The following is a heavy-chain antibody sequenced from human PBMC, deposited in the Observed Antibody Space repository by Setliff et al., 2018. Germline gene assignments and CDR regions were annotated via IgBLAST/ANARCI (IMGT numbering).Heavy chain of an antibody. CDR2: INHSGST. J-gene: IGHJ4*02. CDR1: GGSFSGYY. Sequence: SETLSLTCTVYGGSFSGYYWSWIRQPPGKGLEWIGEINHSGSTNYNPSLKSRVTISVDTSKNQFSLKLSSVTAADTAVYYCAGSLGGFDYWGQGTLVTVSS. D-gene: IGHD3-16*01. V-gene: IGHV4-34*01. CDR3: AGSLGGFDY.